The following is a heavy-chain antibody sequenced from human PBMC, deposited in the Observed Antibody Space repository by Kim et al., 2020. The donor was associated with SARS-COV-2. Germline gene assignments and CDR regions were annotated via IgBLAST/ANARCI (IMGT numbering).Heavy chain of an antibody. V-gene: IGHV4-39*07. D-gene: IGHD3-22*01. J-gene: IGHJ2*01. Sequence: PSLKSRVTISVDTSKNQFSLKLSSVTAADTAVYYCASPYDSSGDYWYFDLWGRGTLVTVSS. CDR3: ASPYDSSGDYWYFDL.